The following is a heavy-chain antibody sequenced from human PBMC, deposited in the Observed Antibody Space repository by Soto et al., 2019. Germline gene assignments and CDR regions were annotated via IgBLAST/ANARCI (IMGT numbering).Heavy chain of an antibody. D-gene: IGHD5-12*01. CDR1: GFTFSSYA. J-gene: IGHJ4*02. CDR3: AARQCGRSGCNAPFDY. CDR2: ITKSGDNT. V-gene: IGHV3-64D*06. Sequence: DVQLVESGGGLVQPGGSLRLSCSASGFTFSSYAMHWVRQTPGKRLEYVSAITKSGDNTYYADSVKGRFTISRDNSKNTLYLQMSSRRADDTAMDYCAARQCGRSGCNAPFDYWGLGILVTVSS.